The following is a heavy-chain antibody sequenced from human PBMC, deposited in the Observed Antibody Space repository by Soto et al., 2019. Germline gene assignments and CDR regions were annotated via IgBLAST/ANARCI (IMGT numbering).Heavy chain of an antibody. CDR3: APAGITMVGGVIIRSFGMGV. CDR1: GGSISSGGYY. Sequence: SETLSLTCTVSGGSISSGGYYWSWIRQHPGKGLEWIGYIYYSGSTYYNPSLKSRVTISVDTSKNQFSLKLSSVIAADTAVYYCAPAGITMVGGVIIRSFGMGVWGQVPTVTASS. D-gene: IGHD3-10*01. V-gene: IGHV4-31*03. J-gene: IGHJ6*02. CDR2: IYYSGST.